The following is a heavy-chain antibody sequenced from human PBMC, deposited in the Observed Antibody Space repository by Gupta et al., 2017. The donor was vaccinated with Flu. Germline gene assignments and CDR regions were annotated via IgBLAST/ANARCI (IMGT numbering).Heavy chain of an antibody. D-gene: IGHD5-24*01. J-gene: IGHJ4*02. CDR1: GFTFSRYS. CDR3: ARDPAGDGY. CDR2: INVDGSAG. V-gene: IGHV3-21*01. Sequence: EVQLVESGGGLVKPGGSLRLSCATSGFTFSRYSMNWVRQAPGKGLEWVSSINVDGSAGYYADSLKGRFTVSRDNATNSLYLQMNSLRAEDTALYYGARDPAGDGYWGQGTLVTVSS.